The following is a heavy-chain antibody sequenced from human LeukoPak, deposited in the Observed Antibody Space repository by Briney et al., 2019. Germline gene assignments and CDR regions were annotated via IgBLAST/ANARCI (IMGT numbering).Heavy chain of an antibody. D-gene: IGHD3-10*01. V-gene: IGHV4-59*01. Sequence: PSETLSLTCTVSGVSISSYYWSWIRQPPGKGLEWVGYIYYSGSTNYNPSLKSRVSISVDTSKNQFSLKLSSVTAADTAVYYCARVRGYYYGSGSYYTNLYFDYWGQGTLVTVSS. J-gene: IGHJ4*02. CDR3: ARVRGYYYGSGSYYTNLYFDY. CDR2: IYYSGST. CDR1: GVSISSYY.